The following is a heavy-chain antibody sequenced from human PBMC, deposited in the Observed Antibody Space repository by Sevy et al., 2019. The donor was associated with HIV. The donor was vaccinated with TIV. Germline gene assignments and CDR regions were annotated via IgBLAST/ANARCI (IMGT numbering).Heavy chain of an antibody. V-gene: IGHV1-2*02. CDR3: VRDMELVDEGTQEFYY. J-gene: IGHJ4*02. CDR2: INPNSGGT. Sequence: ASVKVSCKASGYTFTGYYMHWVRQAPGQGLEWMGWINPNSGGTNYAQKFQGRVTMTRNTSISIAYMKLSRLRSDDTALYYCVRDMELVDEGTQEFYYWGQGTLVTVSS. CDR1: GYTFTGYY. D-gene: IGHD1-7*01.